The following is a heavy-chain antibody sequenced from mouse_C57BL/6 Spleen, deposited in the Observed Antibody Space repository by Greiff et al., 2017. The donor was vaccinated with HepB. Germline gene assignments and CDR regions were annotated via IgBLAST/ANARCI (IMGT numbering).Heavy chain of an antibody. Sequence: VQLQQPGAELVMPGASVKLSCKASGYTFTSYWMHWVKQRPGQGLEWIGEIDPSDSYTNYNQKFKGKSTLTVDKSSSTAYMQLSSLTSEASAVYYCARDYRSIYGYFYVWGTGTTVTVSS. D-gene: IGHD1-1*01. V-gene: IGHV1-69*01. CDR1: GYTFTSYW. CDR2: IDPSDSYT. CDR3: ARDYRSIYGYFYV. J-gene: IGHJ1*03.